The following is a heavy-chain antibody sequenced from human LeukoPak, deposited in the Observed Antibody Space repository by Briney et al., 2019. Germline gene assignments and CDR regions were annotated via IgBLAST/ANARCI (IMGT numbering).Heavy chain of an antibody. D-gene: IGHD3-16*02. Sequence: GGSLRLSCAASGFTFSSYWMHWVRQAPGKGLVWVSRINSDGSSTSYADSVKGRFTISRVNAKNTLYLQMNSLRAEDTAVYYCARDRYGGSLVLFDYWGQGTLVTVSS. CDR2: INSDGSST. CDR3: ARDRYGGSLVLFDY. V-gene: IGHV3-74*01. CDR1: GFTFSSYW. J-gene: IGHJ4*02.